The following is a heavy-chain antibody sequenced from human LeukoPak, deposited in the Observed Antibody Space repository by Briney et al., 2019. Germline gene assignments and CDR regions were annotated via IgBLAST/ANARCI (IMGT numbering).Heavy chain of an antibody. CDR2: ISYDGSNK. CDR1: GFTLSSYA. CDR3: AMGIAAAGTVTDQGCYFDY. J-gene: IGHJ4*02. Sequence: PGRSLRLSCAASGFTLSSYAMHWVRQAPGKGLEWVAVISYDGSNKYYADSVKGRFTISRDNSKNTLYLQMNSLRAEDTAVYYCAMGIAAAGTVTDQGCYFDYWGQGTLVTVSS. D-gene: IGHD6-13*01. V-gene: IGHV3-30-3*01.